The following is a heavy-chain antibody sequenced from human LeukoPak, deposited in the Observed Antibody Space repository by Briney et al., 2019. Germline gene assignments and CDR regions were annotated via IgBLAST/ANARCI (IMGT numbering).Heavy chain of an antibody. CDR1: GGTFSSYA. D-gene: IGHD3-10*01. CDR3: ARDRGYYYGSGSKYYFDY. J-gene: IGHJ4*02. CDR2: IIPIFGTA. V-gene: IGHV1-69*01. Sequence: SVKVSCKASGGTFSSYAISWVRQAPGQGLEWMGGIIPIFGTANYAQKFQGRVTITADESTSTAYMELSSLRSEDTAVYYCARDRGYYYGSGSKYYFDYWGRGTLVTVSS.